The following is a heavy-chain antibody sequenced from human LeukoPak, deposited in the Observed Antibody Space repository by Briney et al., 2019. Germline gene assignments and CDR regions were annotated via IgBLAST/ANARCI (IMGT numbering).Heavy chain of an antibody. D-gene: IGHD3-10*01. J-gene: IGHJ6*03. CDR3: ARDGVTMVRGVKVLDYYYYYMDV. CDR2: ISSDGSRV. CDR1: GFTFSDYW. V-gene: IGHV3-74*01. Sequence: GGSLTLSCAASGFTFSDYWMHWVRQAPGKGLVWVSRISSDGSRVTYADSVKGRFTISRDNAKNTLYLQRNSLRAEDTAVYYCARDGVTMVRGVKVLDYYYYYMDVWGKGTTVTISS.